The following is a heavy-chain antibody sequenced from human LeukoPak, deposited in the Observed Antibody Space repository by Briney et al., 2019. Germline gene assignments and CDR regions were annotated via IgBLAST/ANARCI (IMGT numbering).Heavy chain of an antibody. CDR1: GGTFISYD. J-gene: IGHJ1*01. Sequence: SVKVSCKASGGTFISYDISWVRQAPGQGLERMGRIIPILGIPNYAQNFQGRVTITADKSTSTVYMELSSLRSEDTAVYYCARGEMPYYYDSSGYPQARLAEYFQHWGQGTLVTVSS. CDR2: IIPILGIP. CDR3: ARGEMPYYYDSSGYPQARLAEYFQH. V-gene: IGHV1-69*04. D-gene: IGHD3-22*01.